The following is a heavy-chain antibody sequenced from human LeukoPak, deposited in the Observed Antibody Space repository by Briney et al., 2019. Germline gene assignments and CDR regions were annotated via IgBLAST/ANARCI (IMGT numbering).Heavy chain of an antibody. CDR3: VRDFRSAGY. V-gene: IGHV3-74*01. CDR1: GFTFSSYA. CDR2: ICPGGTIT. J-gene: IGHJ4*02. Sequence: PGGSLRLSCAASGFTFSSYAMHWVRQTPGKGLIWVSRICPGGTITNYADSVKGRFTISRDDAKNMMFLQMNSLRADDTAVYYCVRDFRSAGYWGQGILVTVSS.